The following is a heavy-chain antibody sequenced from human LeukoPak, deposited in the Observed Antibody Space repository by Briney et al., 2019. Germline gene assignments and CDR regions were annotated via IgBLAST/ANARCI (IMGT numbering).Heavy chain of an antibody. V-gene: IGHV4-59*01. CDR2: IYYSGST. Sequence: SETLSLTCTVSGGSISSYYWSWIRQPPGKGLEWIGYIYYSGSTNYNPSLKSRVTISVDTSKNQFSLKLSSVTAADTAVYYCARERVVVIPNRWGPMDVWGQGTAVTVSS. CDR3: ARERVVVIPNRWGPMDV. J-gene: IGHJ6*02. CDR1: GGSISSYY. D-gene: IGHD3-22*01.